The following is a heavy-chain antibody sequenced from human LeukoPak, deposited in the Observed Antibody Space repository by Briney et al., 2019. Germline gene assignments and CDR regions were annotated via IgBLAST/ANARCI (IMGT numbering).Heavy chain of an antibody. CDR1: GFIFDDYA. CDR3: AKDGSRGYSSTGYYMDA. Sequence: PGGSLSLSCAASGFIFDDYAMHWVRHAPGKGLEWVALIVWDGESTYYAASVRGRFIISRDNSDNSLYLQMNNQKAEDTAIYYCAKDGSRGYSSTGYYMDAWGKGTTVIVSS. CDR2: IVWDGEST. D-gene: IGHD6-19*01. J-gene: IGHJ6*03. V-gene: IGHV3-43D*04.